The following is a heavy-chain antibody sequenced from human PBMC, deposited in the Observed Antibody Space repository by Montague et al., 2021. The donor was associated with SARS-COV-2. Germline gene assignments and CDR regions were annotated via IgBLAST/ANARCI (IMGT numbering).Heavy chain of an antibody. V-gene: IGHV3-9*01. CDR3: AKGYSGSYRRNDAFDI. CDR1: GFTFDDYA. CDR2: ISWNSGSI. D-gene: IGHD1-26*01. Sequence: SLRLSCAASGFTFDDYAMHWVRQAPGKGLEWVSGISWNSGSIGYADSVKGRFTISRDNAKNSLYLQMNSLRAEDTALYYCAKGYSGSYRRNDAFDIWGQGTMVTVSS. J-gene: IGHJ3*02.